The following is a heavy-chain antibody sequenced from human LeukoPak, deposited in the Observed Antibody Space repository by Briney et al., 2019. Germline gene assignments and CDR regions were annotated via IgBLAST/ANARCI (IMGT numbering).Heavy chain of an antibody. Sequence: GGSLRLSCAASGFNVNSYYMSWVRQAPGKGLEWVSGISGSGGTTYYADSVKGRVTISRDNSENRLDLRMNSLRAEDTAVYYCAKDRAILQFLEQRKDYFDYWGQGTLVTVSS. V-gene: IGHV3-23*01. CDR3: AKDRAILQFLEQRKDYFDY. CDR2: ISGSGGTT. D-gene: IGHD3-3*01. J-gene: IGHJ4*02. CDR1: GFNVNSYY.